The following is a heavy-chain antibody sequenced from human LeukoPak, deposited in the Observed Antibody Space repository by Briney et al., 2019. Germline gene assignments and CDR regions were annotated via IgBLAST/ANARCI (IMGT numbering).Heavy chain of an antibody. Sequence: GASVKVSCKASGYTFTSYGISWVRRAPGQGLEWMGWISAYNGNTNYAQKLQGRVTMTTDTSTSTAYMELRSLRSDDTAVYYCARAVIAARPQYYYYYMDVWGKGTTVTVSS. CDR1: GYTFTSYG. CDR3: ARAVIAARPQYYYYYMDV. V-gene: IGHV1-18*01. D-gene: IGHD6-6*01. J-gene: IGHJ6*03. CDR2: ISAYNGNT.